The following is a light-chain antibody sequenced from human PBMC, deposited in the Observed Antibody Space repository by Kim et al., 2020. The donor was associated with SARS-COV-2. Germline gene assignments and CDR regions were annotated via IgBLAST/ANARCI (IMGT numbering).Light chain of an antibody. J-gene: IGKJ4*01. CDR3: QQYDNLPPLT. CDR2: DAS. Sequence: DIQMTQSPSSLSASVGDRVTITCQASQDISNYLNWYQQKPGKAPKLLIYDASNLETGVPSRFSGSGSGTDFTFTISSLQPEDIVTYYCQQYDNLPPLTFGGGTKVDIK. CDR1: QDISNY. V-gene: IGKV1-33*01.